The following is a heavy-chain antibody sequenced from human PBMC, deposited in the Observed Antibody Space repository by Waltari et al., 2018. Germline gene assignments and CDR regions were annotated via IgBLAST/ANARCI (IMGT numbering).Heavy chain of an antibody. CDR1: GGSISSYY. V-gene: IGHV4-59*01. CDR2: IYYSGST. CDR3: ARDRLNWFDP. Sequence: QVQLQESGPGLVKPSATLSLTCTVSGGSISSYYWSWIRQPPGKGLEWIGYIYYSGSTNYNPSLKSRVTISVDTSKNQFSLKLSSVTAADTAVYYCARDRLNWFDPWGQGTLVTVSS. J-gene: IGHJ5*02.